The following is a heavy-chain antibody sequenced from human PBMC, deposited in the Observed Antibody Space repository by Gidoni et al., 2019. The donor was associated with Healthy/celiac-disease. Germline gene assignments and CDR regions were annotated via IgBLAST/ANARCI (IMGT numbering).Heavy chain of an antibody. D-gene: IGHD6-19*01. J-gene: IGHJ6*02. Sequence: QVQLVESGGGVVQPGRALRLSCAASGFTFSSYGLHWVRQAPGKGLEWVAVIWYDGSNKYYADSVKGRFTISRDNSKNTLYLQMNSLRAEDKAVYYCARATAGTRNNYYYYYGMDVWGQGTTVTVSS. CDR3: ARATAGTRNNYYYYYGMDV. V-gene: IGHV3-33*01. CDR2: IWYDGSNK. CDR1: GFTFSSYG.